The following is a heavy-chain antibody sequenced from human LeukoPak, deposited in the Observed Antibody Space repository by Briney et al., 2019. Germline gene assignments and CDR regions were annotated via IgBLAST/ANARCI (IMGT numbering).Heavy chain of an antibody. CDR1: GGTFSSYA. CDR3: ARETSYGDSGYYPY. J-gene: IGHJ4*02. V-gene: IGHV1-69*01. D-gene: IGHD3-22*01. Sequence: ASVKVSCKASGGTFSSYAISWVRQAPGQGLEWMGGIIPIFGTANYAQKFQGRVTITADESTSTAYMELSSLRSEDTAVYYCARETSYGDSGYYPYWGQGTPVTVSS. CDR2: IIPIFGTA.